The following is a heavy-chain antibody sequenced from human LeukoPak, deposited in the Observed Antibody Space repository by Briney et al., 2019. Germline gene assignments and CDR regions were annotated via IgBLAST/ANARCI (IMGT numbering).Heavy chain of an antibody. CDR1: EFTFGSYW. Sequence: GGSLRLSCAASEFTFGSYWMTWVRQAPGKGLEWVANINRDGSKNHFVDSVKGRFTISRDYAKNFLYLQMNSLRAEDTAVYFCARDSSPYCGDDCYFDAFDLWGQGTMVTVSS. J-gene: IGHJ3*01. CDR3: ARDSSPYCGDDCYFDAFDL. V-gene: IGHV3-7*03. CDR2: INRDGSKN. D-gene: IGHD2-21*02.